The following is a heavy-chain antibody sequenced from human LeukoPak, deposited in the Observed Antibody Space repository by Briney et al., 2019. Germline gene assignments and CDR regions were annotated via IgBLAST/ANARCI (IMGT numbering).Heavy chain of an antibody. CDR1: GYTFTSYV. J-gene: IGHJ6*02. V-gene: IGHV1-18*03. CDR3: ARGLDRDYCSSTSCYMWSAPNYGMDV. Sequence: ASAKVSCKASGYTFTSYVISWVRQAPGQGVEWMGWIRVYNVNTIYAQKFTGRVRLTTDTSTSTAYMELRSLRSDDMAVYYCARGLDRDYCSSTSCYMWSAPNYGMDVWGQGTTVTVSS. D-gene: IGHD2-2*02. CDR2: IRVYNVNT.